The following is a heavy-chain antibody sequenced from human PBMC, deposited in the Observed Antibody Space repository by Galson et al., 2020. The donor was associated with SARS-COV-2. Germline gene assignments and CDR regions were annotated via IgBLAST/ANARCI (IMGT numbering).Heavy chain of an antibody. J-gene: IGHJ4*02. Sequence: ALHGESLKISCAASGFTFSAYWMHWARQTPGKGPVWVARIDHDGSTTNYADSVRGRFTISRDNAKNTLLLQMNSLRGEDTAIYYCARDLYGVGVWGQGTLVSVSS. D-gene: IGHD3-16*01. CDR1: GFTFSAYW. CDR3: ARDLYGVGV. V-gene: IGHV3-74*01. CDR2: IDHDGSTT.